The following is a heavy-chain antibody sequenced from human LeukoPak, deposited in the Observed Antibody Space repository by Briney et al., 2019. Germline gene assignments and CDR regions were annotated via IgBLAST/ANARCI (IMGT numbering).Heavy chain of an antibody. CDR2: ISGSWGST. D-gene: IGHD3-10*01. J-gene: IGHJ4*02. CDR1: GFTFNSYA. V-gene: IGHV3-23*01. CDR3: AKVGPQYYYGSGSSFFDY. Sequence: PGGSLRLSCAASGFTFNSYAMSWVRQAPGKGLEYVSAISGSWGSTYYTDSVKGRFTISRDNSKNTLYLQLHSLRAEDTAVYYCAKVGPQYYYGSGSSFFDYWGQGTLVTVSS.